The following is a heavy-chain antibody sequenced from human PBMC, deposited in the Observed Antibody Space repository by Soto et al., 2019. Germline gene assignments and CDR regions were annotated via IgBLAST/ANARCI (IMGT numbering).Heavy chain of an antibody. Sequence: GGSLRLSCAASGFTFSSYAMSWVRQAPGKGLEWVSAISGSGGSTYYADSVKGRFTISRDNSKNTLYLQMNSLRAEDTAVYYCAKVSTTGTTAGDYYYMDAWGKGTTVTVSS. CDR1: GFTFSSYA. V-gene: IGHV3-23*01. J-gene: IGHJ6*03. CDR2: ISGSGGST. D-gene: IGHD1-1*01. CDR3: AKVSTTGTTAGDYYYMDA.